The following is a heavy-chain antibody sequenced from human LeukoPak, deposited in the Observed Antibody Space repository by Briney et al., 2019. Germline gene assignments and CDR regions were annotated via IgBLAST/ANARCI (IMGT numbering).Heavy chain of an antibody. Sequence: PGGSLRLSCAASGFTFSSYGMHWVRQAPGKWLEWVAFIRYDGSNKYYADSVKGRFTISRDNSKNTLYLQMNSLRAEDTAVYYCAKDPQKWDSYFDYWGQGTLVTVSS. D-gene: IGHD1-26*01. CDR3: AKDPQKWDSYFDY. J-gene: IGHJ4*02. V-gene: IGHV3-30*02. CDR2: IRYDGSNK. CDR1: GFTFSSYG.